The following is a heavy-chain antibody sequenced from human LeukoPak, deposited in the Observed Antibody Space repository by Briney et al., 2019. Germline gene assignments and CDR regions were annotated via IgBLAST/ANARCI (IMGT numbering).Heavy chain of an antibody. CDR2: ISAHDGNT. CDR3: ARAWIMVTSHLDF. V-gene: IGHV1-18*01. CDR1: GYTFTNHG. Sequence: ASVKVSCKASGYTFTNHGITWVRQAPGQGLEWMGWISAHDGNTNYAQKLQGRVTMTTDTSTSIAYTELRSLRSDDTAMYYCARAWIMVTSHLDFWGRGTLVTVSS. D-gene: IGHD2-21*02. J-gene: IGHJ4*02.